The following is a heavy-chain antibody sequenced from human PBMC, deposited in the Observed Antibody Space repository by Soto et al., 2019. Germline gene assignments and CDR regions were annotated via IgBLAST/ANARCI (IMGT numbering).Heavy chain of an antibody. CDR1: GFTFSSYA. CDR2: ISGSGGST. J-gene: IGHJ6*02. V-gene: IGHV3-23*01. Sequence: GGSLRLSCAAPGFTFSSYAMSWVRQAPGKGLEWVSAISGSGGSTYYADSVKGRFTISRDNSKNTLYLQMNSLRAEDTAVYYCAKGMTRINYYYGMDVWGQGTTVTVSS. CDR3: AKGMTRINYYYGMDV.